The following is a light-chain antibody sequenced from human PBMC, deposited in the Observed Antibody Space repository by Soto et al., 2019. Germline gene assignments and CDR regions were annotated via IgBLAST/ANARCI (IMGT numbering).Light chain of an antibody. CDR3: QQYGRSPGLLT. CDR2: DVS. J-gene: IGKJ3*01. Sequence: EIVLTQSPGTLSLSPGERVTLSCRASQSVTNSYLAWYQQKPGQAPRLLIYDVSTRATGIPDRFSGSGSGTDFTLTISRLEPEDFAVYYCQQYGRSPGLLTFGPGTKVDIK. CDR1: QSVTNSY. V-gene: IGKV3-20*01.